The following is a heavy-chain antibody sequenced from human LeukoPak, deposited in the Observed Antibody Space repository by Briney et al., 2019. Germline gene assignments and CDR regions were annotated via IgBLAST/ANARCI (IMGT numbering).Heavy chain of an antibody. CDR2: ISTTSTYT. Sequence: PGGSLRLSCAASGFTFSDYYMTWIRQAPGKGLEWVAYISTTSTYTNSADSVKGRFTISRDNAKNSLYLQMNSLRAEDTAVYYCAIYRSYGDRDYWGQGTLVTVSS. D-gene: IGHD4-17*01. CDR1: GFTFSDYY. CDR3: AIYRSYGDRDY. V-gene: IGHV3-11*06. J-gene: IGHJ4*02.